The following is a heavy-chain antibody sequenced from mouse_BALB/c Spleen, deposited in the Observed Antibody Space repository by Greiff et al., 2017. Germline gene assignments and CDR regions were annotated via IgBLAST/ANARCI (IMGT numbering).Heavy chain of an antibody. V-gene: IGHV3-8*02. D-gene: IGHD2-2*01. CDR3: ARYDGYDGYAMDY. J-gene: IGHJ4*01. CDR2: ISYSGST. CDR1: GDSITSGY. Sequence: EVQLQQSGPSLVKPSQTLSLTCSVTGDSITSGYWNWIRKFPGNKLEYMGYISYSGSTYYNPSLKSRISITRDTSKNQYYLQLNSVTTEDTATYYCARYDGYDGYAMDYWGQGTSVTVSS.